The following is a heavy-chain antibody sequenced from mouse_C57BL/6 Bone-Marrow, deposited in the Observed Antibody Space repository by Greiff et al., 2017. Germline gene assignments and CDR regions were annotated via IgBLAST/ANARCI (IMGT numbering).Heavy chain of an antibody. CDR1: GYSITSGYY. V-gene: IGHV3-6*01. CDR2: ISYDGSN. J-gene: IGHJ3*01. Sequence: ESGPGLVKPSQSLSLTCSVTGYSITSGYYWNWIRQFPGNKLEWMGYISYDGSNNYNPSLKNRISITRDTSKNQFFLKLNSVTTEDTATYYCARGPLYAWFAYWGQGTLVTVSA. CDR3: ARGPLYAWFAY. D-gene: IGHD1-1*01.